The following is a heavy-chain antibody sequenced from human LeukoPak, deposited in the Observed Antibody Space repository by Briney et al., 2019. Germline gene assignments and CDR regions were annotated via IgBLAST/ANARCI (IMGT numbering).Heavy chain of an antibody. V-gene: IGHV3-30*03. D-gene: IGHD3-22*01. Sequence: GGSLRLSCAASGFTFSSYAMSWVRQAPGKGLEWVAVISYDGSNKYYADSVKGRFTISRDNSKNTLYLQMNSLRAEDTAVYYCVSAYNYYYDSSGYHLWGQGTLVTVSS. J-gene: IGHJ5*02. CDR1: GFTFSSYA. CDR3: VSAYNYYYDSSGYHL. CDR2: ISYDGSNK.